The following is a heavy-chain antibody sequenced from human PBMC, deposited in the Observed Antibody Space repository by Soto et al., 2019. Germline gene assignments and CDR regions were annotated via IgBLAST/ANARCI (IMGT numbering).Heavy chain of an antibody. Sequence: PSETLSLTCTVSGGSISSSSYYWCWIRHPPGKGLEWIGSIYYSGSTYYNPSLKSRVTISVDTSKNQFSLKLSSVTAADTAVYYCARAPGDYFDYWGQGTLVTVSS. CDR3: ARAPGDYFDY. V-gene: IGHV4-39*07. CDR2: IYYSGST. J-gene: IGHJ4*02. CDR1: GGSISSSSYY.